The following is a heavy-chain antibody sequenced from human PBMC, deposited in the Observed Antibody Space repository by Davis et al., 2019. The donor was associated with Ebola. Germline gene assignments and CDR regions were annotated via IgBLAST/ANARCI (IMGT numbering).Heavy chain of an antibody. Sequence: SVKVSCKASGGTFSSYAISWVRQAPGQGLEWMGGIIPIFGTANYAQKFQGRVTITADESTSTAYMELSSLRSEDTAVYYCARESSDIVVVPAAIGYYYYYYMDVWGKGTTVTVSS. J-gene: IGHJ6*03. CDR1: GGTFSSYA. V-gene: IGHV1-69*13. D-gene: IGHD2-2*01. CDR2: IIPIFGTA. CDR3: ARESSDIVVVPAAIGYYYYYYMDV.